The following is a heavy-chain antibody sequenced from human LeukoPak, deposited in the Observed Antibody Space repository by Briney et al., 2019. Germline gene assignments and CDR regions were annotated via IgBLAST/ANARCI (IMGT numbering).Heavy chain of an antibody. V-gene: IGHV5-51*01. CDR3: ARGYCTNGVCSPFDY. Sequence: GESLKISCKGSGYSFTSYWIGWVRQMPGKGLEWMGIIYPGDSDTRYSPSFQGQVTISADKSISTAYLQWSSLKASDTATYYCARGYCTNGVCSPFDYWGQGTLVTVSS. CDR1: GYSFTSYW. J-gene: IGHJ4*02. CDR2: IYPGDSDT. D-gene: IGHD2-8*01.